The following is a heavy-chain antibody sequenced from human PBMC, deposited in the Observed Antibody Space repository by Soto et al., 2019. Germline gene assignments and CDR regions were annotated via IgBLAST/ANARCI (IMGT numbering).Heavy chain of an antibody. CDR1: GDSVSGNSAA. D-gene: IGHD1-26*01. V-gene: IGHV6-1*01. CDR3: AREFAYHVSCNSYLDY. CDR2: TYYRSRWDN. J-gene: IGHJ4*01. Sequence: PSRTLSLTCAISGDSVSGNSAAWNWIRQSPSRGLEWLGRTYYRSRWDNDYAVSVKSRLTVTPDTSKNQFSLHLNSVTPEEPAVYSCAREFAYHVSCNSYLDYLGPGALVAVSS.